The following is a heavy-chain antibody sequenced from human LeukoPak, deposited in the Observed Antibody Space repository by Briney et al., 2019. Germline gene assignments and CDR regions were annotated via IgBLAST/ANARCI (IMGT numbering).Heavy chain of an antibody. CDR3: AKDLLRDRWFGES. CDR2: ISRSNIYK. J-gene: IGHJ5*02. V-gene: IGHV3-21*01. D-gene: IGHD3-10*01. Sequence: GGSLRLSCAASGFTFSSYTMNWVRLAPGKGLEWVSSISRSNIYKYYADSVKGRFTISRDNSKNTLYLEMNSLRAEDTAVYYCAKDLLRDRWFGESWGQGTLVTVSS. CDR1: GFTFSSYT.